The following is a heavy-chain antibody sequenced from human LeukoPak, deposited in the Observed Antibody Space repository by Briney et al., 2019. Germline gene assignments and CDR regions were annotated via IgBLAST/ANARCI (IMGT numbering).Heavy chain of an antibody. CDR1: GFTFRSYG. CDR3: ARELPPLEKYYFDY. V-gene: IGHV3-33*01. D-gene: IGHD3-3*01. CDR2: IWYDGSNK. Sequence: GRSLRLSCAASGFTFRSYGMHWVRQAPGKGLQWVAVIWYDGSNKYYADSVKGRFTISRDNSKNTLSLQMNSLRAEDTAVYYCARELPPLEKYYFDYWGQGTLVTVSS. J-gene: IGHJ4*02.